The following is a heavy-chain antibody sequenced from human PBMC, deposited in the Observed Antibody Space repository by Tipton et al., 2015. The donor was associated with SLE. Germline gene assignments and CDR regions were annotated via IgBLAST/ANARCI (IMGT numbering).Heavy chain of an antibody. CDR1: GFTFSSYA. V-gene: IGHV3-30*04. D-gene: IGHD1-26*01. Sequence: SLRLSCAASGFTFSSYAMHWVRQAPGKGLEWVAVISYDGSNKYYADSVKGRFTISRDNSKNTLYLQMNSLRAEDTAVYYCARDRGYSGSYYGTENAFDIWGQGTMVTVSS. J-gene: IGHJ3*02. CDR3: ARDRGYSGSYYGTENAFDI. CDR2: ISYDGSNK.